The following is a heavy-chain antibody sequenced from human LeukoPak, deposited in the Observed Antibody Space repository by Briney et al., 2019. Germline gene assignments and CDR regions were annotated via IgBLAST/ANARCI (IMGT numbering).Heavy chain of an antibody. D-gene: IGHD2-8*01. V-gene: IGHV4-4*02. J-gene: IGHJ4*02. CDR3: ARANYFDY. Sequence: LETLSLTCAVSGGSISSLNWWSWVRQAPGKGLEWIGEVYHSGSTNYNPSFKSRVTISVDNPKNQFSLKLNSVTAADTAVYYCARANYFDYWGQGTLVTVSS. CDR1: GGSISSLNW. CDR2: VYHSGST.